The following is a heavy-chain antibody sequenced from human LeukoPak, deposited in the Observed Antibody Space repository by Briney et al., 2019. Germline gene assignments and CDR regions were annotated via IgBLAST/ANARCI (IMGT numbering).Heavy chain of an antibody. J-gene: IGHJ4*02. Sequence: GGSLRLSCAASGFTFNSYSMNWVRQAPGKGLEWVSSISSSSSYIYYADSVKGRFTISRDNAKNSLYLQMNSLRAEDTAVYYCARHHSSGWYYDDYWGQGTLVTVSS. D-gene: IGHD6-19*01. CDR2: ISSSSSYI. CDR1: GFTFNSYS. V-gene: IGHV3-21*01. CDR3: ARHHSSGWYYDDY.